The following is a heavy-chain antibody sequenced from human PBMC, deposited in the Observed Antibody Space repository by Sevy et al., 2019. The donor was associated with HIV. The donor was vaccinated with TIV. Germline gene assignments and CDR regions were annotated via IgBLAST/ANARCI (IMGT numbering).Heavy chain of an antibody. CDR2: IYYSGST. V-gene: IGHV4-31*03. CDR1: GGSISSGGYY. J-gene: IGHJ6*02. Sequence: SDTLSLTCTVSGGSISSGGYYWSWIRQHPGKGLEWIGYIYYSGSTYYNPSLKSRVTISVDTSKNQFSLKLSSVTAADTAVYYCARERGDMGYYYDSSGYYLAYYYGMDVWGQGTTVTVSS. D-gene: IGHD3-22*01. CDR3: ARERGDMGYYYDSSGYYLAYYYGMDV.